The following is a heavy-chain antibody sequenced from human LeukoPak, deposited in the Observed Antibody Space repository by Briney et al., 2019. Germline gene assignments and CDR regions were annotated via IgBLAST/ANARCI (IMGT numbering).Heavy chain of an antibody. CDR3: ARGLPHPYGSGSYYNVGTRYYYYGMDV. CDR2: INHSGST. V-gene: IGHV4-34*01. CDR1: GGSFSGYY. D-gene: IGHD3-10*01. Sequence: SETLSLTCAVYGGSFSGYYWSWIRQPPGKGLEWIGEINHSGSTNYNPSLKSRVTISVDTSKNQFSLKLSSVTAADTAVYYCARGLPHPYGSGSYYNVGTRYYYYGMDVWGQGTTVTVSS. J-gene: IGHJ6*02.